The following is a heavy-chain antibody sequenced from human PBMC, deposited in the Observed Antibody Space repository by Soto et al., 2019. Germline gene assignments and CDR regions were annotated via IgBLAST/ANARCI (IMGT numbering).Heavy chain of an antibody. CDR2: IYYSGKT. CDR3: ARHFTRVFGDDAFDI. Sequence: QVQLQESGPGLVKPSETLSLTCAVSGDSISRNNYYWGWIRQPPGKGLEWFGSIYYSGKTSYNPSLESRVTISVDTSKNQFSLRLTSVTAADTAVFYCARHFTRVFGDDAFDIWGQGTMVTVSS. V-gene: IGHV4-39*01. J-gene: IGHJ3*02. D-gene: IGHD3-3*01. CDR1: GDSISRNNYY.